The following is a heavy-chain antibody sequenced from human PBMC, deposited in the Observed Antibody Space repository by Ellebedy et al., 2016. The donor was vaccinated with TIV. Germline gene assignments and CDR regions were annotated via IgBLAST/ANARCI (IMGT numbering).Heavy chain of an antibody. V-gene: IGHV3-15*01. Sequence: GGSLRLSCAASGFTFSNAWMSWVRQAPGKGLEWVGRIKSKTDGGTTDYAAPVKGRFTISRDDSKNTLYLQMNSLKTEDTAVYYCTTEPRDYYDSPRTDENPDYWGQGTLVTVSS. J-gene: IGHJ4*02. CDR2: IKSKTDGGTT. CDR3: TTEPRDYYDSPRTDENPDY. CDR1: GFTFSNAW. D-gene: IGHD3-22*01.